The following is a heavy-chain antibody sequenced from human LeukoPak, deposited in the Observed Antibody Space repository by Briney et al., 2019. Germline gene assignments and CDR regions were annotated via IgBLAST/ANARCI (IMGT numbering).Heavy chain of an antibody. CDR3: ARIVCSGGSCYPFH. V-gene: IGHV2-26*01. Sequence: ESGPVLVKPTETLTLTCTVSGFSLSNARMGVSWIRQPPGKALEWLAHIFSNGEKSYSTSLKSRLTISKDTSKSQVVLTMTNMDPVDTATYYCARIVCSGGSCYPFHWGQGTLVTVSS. CDR2: IFSNGEK. CDR1: GFSLSNARMG. J-gene: IGHJ4*02. D-gene: IGHD2-15*01.